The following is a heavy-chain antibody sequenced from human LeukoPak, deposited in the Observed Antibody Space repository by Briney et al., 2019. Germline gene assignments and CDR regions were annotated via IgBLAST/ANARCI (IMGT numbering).Heavy chain of an antibody. CDR3: ARDSYDLRVGWFDP. Sequence: PSQTLSLTCTVSGGSISSGSYYWSWIRQPAGKGLEWIGRIYSSGSTNYNPSLKSRVTISVDTSKNQFSLKLSSVTAADTAVYYCARDSYDLRVGWFDPWGQGTLVTVSS. D-gene: IGHD1-1*01. J-gene: IGHJ5*02. CDR1: GGSISSGSYY. CDR2: IYSSGST. V-gene: IGHV4-61*02.